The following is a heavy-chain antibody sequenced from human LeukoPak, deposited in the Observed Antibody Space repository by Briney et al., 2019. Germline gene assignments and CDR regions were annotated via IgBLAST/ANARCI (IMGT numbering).Heavy chain of an antibody. V-gene: IGHV1-18*01. Sequence: GASVKVSCKASGYTFTSYGISWVRQAPGQGLEWMGWISAYNGNTNYAQKLQGRVTMTTDTSTSTAYMELRSLRSDDTAVYYCASGHDYGDYYYYYMDVWGKGTTVTVSS. CDR3: ASGHDYGDYYYYYMDV. CDR1: GYTFTSYG. CDR2: ISAYNGNT. J-gene: IGHJ6*03. D-gene: IGHD4-17*01.